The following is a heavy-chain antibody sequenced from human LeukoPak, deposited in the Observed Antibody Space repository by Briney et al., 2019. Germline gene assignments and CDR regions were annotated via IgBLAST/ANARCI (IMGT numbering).Heavy chain of an antibody. J-gene: IGHJ5*02. Sequence: SLKVSCKASGGTFSSYAISWVRQAPGQGLEWMGRIIPIFGIANYAQKFQGRVTITADKSTSTAYMELSSLRSEDTAVYYCARELEDGYNPWGQGTLVTVSS. CDR2: IIPIFGIA. CDR1: GGTFSSYA. D-gene: IGHD5-24*01. V-gene: IGHV1-69*04. CDR3: ARELEDGYNP.